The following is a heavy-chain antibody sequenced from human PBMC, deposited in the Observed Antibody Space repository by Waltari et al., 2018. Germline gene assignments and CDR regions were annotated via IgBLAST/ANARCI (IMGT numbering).Heavy chain of an antibody. CDR2: IGSSRSDI. Sequence: EVQLVESGGGLVKPGGSLRLSCAASGFTFSSYSMNWVRQAPGKVLEGVSAIGSSRSDIYYADSGEGRFTISRDNAKNSLYLQMNSLRAEDTAVYYCARDRGTRGVYFDYWGQGTLVTVSS. V-gene: IGHV3-21*01. CDR3: ARDRGTRGVYFDY. CDR1: GFTFSSYS. J-gene: IGHJ4*02. D-gene: IGHD1-1*01.